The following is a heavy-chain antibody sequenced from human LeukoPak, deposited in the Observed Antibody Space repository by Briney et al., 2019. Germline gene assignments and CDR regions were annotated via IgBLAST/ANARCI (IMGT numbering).Heavy chain of an antibody. CDR3: ARGGTRYSGSFDY. Sequence: ASETLSLTCTVSGGSISSYYWSWIRQPPGKGLEWIGYIYYSGSTNYKPSLKSRVTISVDTSKNQFSLKLSSVTAADTAVYYCARGGTRYSGSFDYWGQGTLVTVSS. D-gene: IGHD3-10*01. J-gene: IGHJ4*02. V-gene: IGHV4-59*01. CDR1: GGSISSYY. CDR2: IYYSGST.